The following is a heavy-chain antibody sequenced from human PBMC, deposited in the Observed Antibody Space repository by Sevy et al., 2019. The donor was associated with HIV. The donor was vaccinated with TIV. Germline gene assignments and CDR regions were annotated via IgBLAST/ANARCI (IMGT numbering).Heavy chain of an antibody. Sequence: GGSLRLSCAASGFIFSSYWMTWVRQAPGKGLEWVATIKQDGSEKYYVDSVKGRFTISRDNSKNMLSLEMNSLRAEDTGLYFCARDSARVIVPTAGFDSWGQGTVVTVSS. CDR2: IKQDGSEK. V-gene: IGHV3-7*01. J-gene: IGHJ5*01. D-gene: IGHD1-1*01. CDR1: GFIFSSYW. CDR3: ARDSARVIVPTAGFDS.